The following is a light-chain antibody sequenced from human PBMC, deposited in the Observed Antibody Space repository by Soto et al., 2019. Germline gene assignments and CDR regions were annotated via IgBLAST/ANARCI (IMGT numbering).Light chain of an antibody. Sequence: DTQMTQSPSTLSASVGDRVSISCRASQSISSWLAWYQQKPGKAPRLLIYKASNLESGVPSTFSGSGSGTEFTLTISSLQPDDVATYYCQQYNTYPWTFGQGTKVEIK. CDR2: KAS. V-gene: IGKV1-5*03. J-gene: IGKJ1*01. CDR1: QSISSW. CDR3: QQYNTYPWT.